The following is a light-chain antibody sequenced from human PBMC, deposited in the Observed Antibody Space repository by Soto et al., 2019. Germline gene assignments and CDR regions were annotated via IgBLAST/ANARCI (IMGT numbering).Light chain of an antibody. CDR1: SSNIGAGYD. Sequence: QSVPTQPPSVYGAPGQRVTISCTGSSSNIGAGYDVHWYQQLPGTAPKLLIYGNNNRPSGVPDRFSGSKSGPSASLAITGLQAEDEADYYCLSYDSSLSGSRVFGGGTKVTVL. CDR3: LSYDSSLSGSRV. V-gene: IGLV1-40*01. J-gene: IGLJ2*01. CDR2: GNN.